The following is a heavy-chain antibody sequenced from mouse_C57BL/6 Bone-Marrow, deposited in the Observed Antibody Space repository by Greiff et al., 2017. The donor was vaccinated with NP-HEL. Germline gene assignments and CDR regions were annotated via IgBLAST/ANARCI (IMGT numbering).Heavy chain of an antibody. J-gene: IGHJ1*03. V-gene: IGHV1-31*01. Sequence: EVQLVESGPELVKPGASVKISCKASGYSFTGYYMHWVKQSHGNILDWIGYIYPYNGVSSYNQKFKGKATLTVDKSSSTAYMELRSLTSEDSAVYYCARKDYGSSYSYWYFDVWGTGTTVTVSS. CDR2: IYPYNGVS. D-gene: IGHD1-1*01. CDR1: GYSFTGYY. CDR3: ARKDYGSSYSYWYFDV.